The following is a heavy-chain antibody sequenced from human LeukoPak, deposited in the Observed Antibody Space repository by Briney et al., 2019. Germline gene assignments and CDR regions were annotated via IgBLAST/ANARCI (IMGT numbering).Heavy chain of an antibody. Sequence: GGSLRLSCAASGFTVSSNYMSWVRQAPGKGLEWVSAIYSGGSTYYADSVKGRFTISRDNSKNTLYLQMNSLRAEDTAVYYCARDRDCSSTSCYSDAFDIWGQGTMVTVSS. J-gene: IGHJ3*02. CDR1: GFTVSSNY. CDR2: IYSGGST. D-gene: IGHD2-2*02. V-gene: IGHV3-53*01. CDR3: ARDRDCSSTSCYSDAFDI.